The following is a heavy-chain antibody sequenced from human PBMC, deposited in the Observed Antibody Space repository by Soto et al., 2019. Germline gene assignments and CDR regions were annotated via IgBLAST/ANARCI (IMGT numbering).Heavy chain of an antibody. CDR2: ISSSGGRT. CDR3: VIDHEGDRGMVFHY. CDR1: GFTFWNYA. J-gene: IGHJ4*02. Sequence: PGGSLRLSYAASGFTFWNYALGWVRQAPGKGPEWISVISSSGGRTWYADSVKGRFTISRDNPKNTLYLQANSLRGGDTAVYYSVIDHEGDRGMVFHYWGQGAIVTVYS. D-gene: IGHD2-21*02. V-gene: IGHV3-23*01.